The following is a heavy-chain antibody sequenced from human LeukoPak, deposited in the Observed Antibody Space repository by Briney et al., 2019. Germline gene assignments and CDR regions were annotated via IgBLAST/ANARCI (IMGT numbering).Heavy chain of an antibody. CDR3: ARERAWYFDL. V-gene: IGHV4-30-2*01. CDR1: GVYISSGDYS. CDR2: IYHSGST. Sequence: SQTLSLTCAVPGVYISSGDYSWSWIRQPPGNGLEWIGYIYHSGSTYYNPSLKSRVTISVDRSKNQFSLKLSSVTAADTAVYYCARERAWYFDLWGRGTLVTVSS. J-gene: IGHJ2*01.